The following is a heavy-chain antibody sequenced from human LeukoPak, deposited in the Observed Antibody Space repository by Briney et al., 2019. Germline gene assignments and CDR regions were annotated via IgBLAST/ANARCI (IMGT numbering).Heavy chain of an antibody. CDR2: IYYSGST. J-gene: IGHJ4*02. CDR1: GGSISSSSYY. D-gene: IGHD5-18*01. CDR3: TRESRGYSYG. V-gene: IGHV4-39*02. Sequence: PSETLSLTCTVSGGSISSSSYYWGWIRQPPGKGLEWIGSIYYSGSTYYNPSLKSRVTISVDTSKNQFSLKLSSVTAADTAVYYCTRESRGYSYGWGQGTLVTVSS.